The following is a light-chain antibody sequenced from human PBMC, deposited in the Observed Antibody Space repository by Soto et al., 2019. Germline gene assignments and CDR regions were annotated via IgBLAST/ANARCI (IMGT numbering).Light chain of an antibody. CDR2: SAS. J-gene: IGKJ5*01. CDR1: RGISSY. Sequence: IQLTQSPSSLSASVGDRDTITCRASRGISSYLAWYQQKPGKAPKLLVYSASTLQSGVPSRFSGSGSGPDFTLTISSLQPEDSATYFCQQLNSYPQTFGQGTLLEIK. CDR3: QQLNSYPQT. V-gene: IGKV1-9*01.